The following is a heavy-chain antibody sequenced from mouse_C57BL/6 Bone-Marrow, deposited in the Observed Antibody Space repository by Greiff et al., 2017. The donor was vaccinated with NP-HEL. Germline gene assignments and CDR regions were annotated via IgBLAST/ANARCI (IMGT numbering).Heavy chain of an antibody. CDR2: IHPNSGST. CDR1: GYTFTSYW. Sequence: QVQLQQPGAELVKPGASVKLSCKASGYTFTSYWMHWVKQRPGQGLEWIGMIHPNSGSTNYNEKFKSKATLTVDKSSSTAYMQLSSLTSEYSAVYYCARAKWAWFAYWGQGTLVTVSA. D-gene: IGHD1-3*01. J-gene: IGHJ3*01. CDR3: ARAKWAWFAY. V-gene: IGHV1-64*01.